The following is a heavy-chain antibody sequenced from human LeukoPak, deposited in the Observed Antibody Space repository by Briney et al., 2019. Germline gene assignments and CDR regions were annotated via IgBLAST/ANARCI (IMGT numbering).Heavy chain of an antibody. D-gene: IGHD2/OR15-2a*01. CDR1: GDAFSSFA. CDR3: GRGHRISTGFWLYDD. Sequence: ASVNVSCKASGDAFSSFAVSWVRQAPGQGLELVGGTIPVFARPNYAQNFQGRVTITADESSDTASMELYGLTSDDTAVYYCGRGHRISTGFWLYDDWGQGTPVTVSS. V-gene: IGHV1-69*13. J-gene: IGHJ4*02. CDR2: TIPVFARP.